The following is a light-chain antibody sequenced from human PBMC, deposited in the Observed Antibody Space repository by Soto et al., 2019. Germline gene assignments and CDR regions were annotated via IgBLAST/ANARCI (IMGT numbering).Light chain of an antibody. J-gene: IGKJ4*01. CDR2: DAS. CDR3: QQRSNWPPVLT. V-gene: IGKV3-11*01. Sequence: EIVLTQSPATLSLSPGERATLSCRAGQSVSSYLAWYQQKPGQAPRLLIYDASNRATGIPARFSGSGSGTDFTLTISSLEPEDFAVYYCQQRSNWPPVLTFGGGTKVDIK. CDR1: QSVSSY.